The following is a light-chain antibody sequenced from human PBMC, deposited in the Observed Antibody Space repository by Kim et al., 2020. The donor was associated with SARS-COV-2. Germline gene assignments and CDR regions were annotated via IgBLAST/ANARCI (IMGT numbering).Light chain of an antibody. J-gene: IGKJ3*01. CDR3: QQYGSSPGFT. V-gene: IGKV3-20*01. Sequence: PGERATLSCRASHSVSSSYLAWYQQKPGQAPRLLIYGASSRATGIPDRFSGSGSGTDFTLTISRLEPEDFAVYYCQQYGSSPGFTFGPGTKVDIK. CDR1: HSVSSSY. CDR2: GAS.